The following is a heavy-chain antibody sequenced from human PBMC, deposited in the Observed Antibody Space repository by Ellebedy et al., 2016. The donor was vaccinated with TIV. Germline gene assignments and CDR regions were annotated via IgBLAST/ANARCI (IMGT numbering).Heavy chain of an antibody. Sequence: MPSETLSLTCAVSGGSFSSSNYYRAWVRQRPGKGLEWIGTIYYSGSTYYKPSLKSRVTISLDTAKNQLSLRLSALTAADAAVYYCARVLGYCTSSSCYVRGPHYFSGMDVWGQGATVTVSS. J-gene: IGHJ6*02. CDR3: ARVLGYCTSSSCYVRGPHYFSGMDV. D-gene: IGHD2-2*03. CDR2: IYYSGST. CDR1: GGSFSSSNYY. V-gene: IGHV4-39*07.